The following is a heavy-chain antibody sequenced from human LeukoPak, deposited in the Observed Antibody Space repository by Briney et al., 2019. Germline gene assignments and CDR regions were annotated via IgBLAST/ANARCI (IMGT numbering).Heavy chain of an antibody. CDR2: IKQDGSEE. J-gene: IGHJ6*02. V-gene: IGHV3-7*05. CDR1: GFTFSSHW. CDR3: ARDPYSSTWSYGMDV. D-gene: IGHD6-6*01. Sequence: GGSLRLSCAASGFTFSSHWMNWVRQAPGKGLEWVANIKQDGSEEVYVNSVKGRFTISRDNAKNSLFLQMNTLRAEDTAVYYCARDPYSSTWSYGMDVWGQGTTVTVSS.